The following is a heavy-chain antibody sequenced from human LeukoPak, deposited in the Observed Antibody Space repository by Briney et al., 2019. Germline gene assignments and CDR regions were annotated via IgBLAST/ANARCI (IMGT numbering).Heavy chain of an antibody. CDR2: INPKSGST. Sequence: ASVKVSCKASVYTFNAYYIHWVRQAPGQGLEWMGWINPKSGSTNSAQKIQGRVTMTRDTSINTTYMELSSLRSDDTAVYYCARGERDGDLDSWGQGTLVTVSS. CDR3: ARGERDGDLDS. CDR1: VYTFNAYY. J-gene: IGHJ4*02. V-gene: IGHV1-2*02. D-gene: IGHD4-17*01.